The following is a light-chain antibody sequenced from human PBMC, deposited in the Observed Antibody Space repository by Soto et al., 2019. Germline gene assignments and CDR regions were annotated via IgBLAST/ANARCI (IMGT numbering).Light chain of an antibody. J-gene: IGKJ5*01. Sequence: IVLTHAPGTLSLSPRERPTLSCRASQSVSRSYLAWYQQKPGQAPRLLIYGASSRATGIPDRFSGSGSATDFTLTIISLEPEEFAVYYCQQRSSWITFGQGTQLEIK. V-gene: IGKV3D-20*02. CDR2: GAS. CDR3: QQRSSWIT. CDR1: QSVSRSY.